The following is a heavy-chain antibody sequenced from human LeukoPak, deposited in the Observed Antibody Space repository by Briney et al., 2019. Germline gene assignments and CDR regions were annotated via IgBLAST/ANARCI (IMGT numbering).Heavy chain of an antibody. CDR2: IYPNNSYI. J-gene: IGHJ4*02. V-gene: IGHV5-51*01. Sequence: GESLKISCRGSGYTFTTYWIAWVRQMPGKGLEWMGSIYPNNSYISYNPAFQGQVTISADRSINTAYLQWSSLKASDTAMYYCARNLITVAALSPFDYWGQGSLVTVSS. CDR1: GYTFTTYW. CDR3: ARNLITVAALSPFDY. D-gene: IGHD6-19*01.